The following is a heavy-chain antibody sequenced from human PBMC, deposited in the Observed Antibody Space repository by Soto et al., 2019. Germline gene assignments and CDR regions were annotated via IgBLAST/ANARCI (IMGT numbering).Heavy chain of an antibody. CDR3: AKDPPKRIGMDV. V-gene: IGHV3-30*18. CDR1: GFTFSSYG. CDR2: ISYDGSNK. Sequence: GGSLRLSCAASGFTFSSYGMHWVRQAPGKGLEWVAVISYDGSNKYYADSVKGRFTISRDNSKNTLYLQMNSLRAEDTAVYYCAKDPPKRIGMDVWGQGTTVTVSS. J-gene: IGHJ6*02.